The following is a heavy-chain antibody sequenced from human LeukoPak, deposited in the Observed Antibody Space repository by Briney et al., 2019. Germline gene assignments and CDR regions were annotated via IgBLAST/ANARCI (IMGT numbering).Heavy chain of an antibody. CDR3: AKIDTFDYDTSGRHWLDS. J-gene: IGHJ5*01. CDR2: ISSSGSTI. D-gene: IGHD4/OR15-4a*01. CDR1: GFTFSSYE. Sequence: GGSLRLSCAASGFTFSSYEMNWVRQAPGKGLEWVSYISSSGSTIYYADSVKGRFTISRDNAKNSLYLQMNSLRAEDTAVYFCAKIDTFDYDTSGRHWLDSWGQGTLVTVSS. V-gene: IGHV3-48*03.